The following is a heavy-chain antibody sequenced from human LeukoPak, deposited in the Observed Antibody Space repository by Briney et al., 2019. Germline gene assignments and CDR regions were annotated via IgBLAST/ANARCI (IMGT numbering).Heavy chain of an antibody. V-gene: IGHV1-18*01. CDR3: AKDLRGSLYYGLDV. CDR1: GYTFTNYG. J-gene: IGHJ6*02. D-gene: IGHD3-10*01. Sequence: ASVKVSCKASGYTFTNYGISWVRQAPGQGLEWMGWISVYNDNTKYAQKLQDRVTMTADTSTSTAYMELRSLRVEDTALYYCAKDLRGSLYYGLDVWGQGTTVTVSS. CDR2: ISVYNDNT.